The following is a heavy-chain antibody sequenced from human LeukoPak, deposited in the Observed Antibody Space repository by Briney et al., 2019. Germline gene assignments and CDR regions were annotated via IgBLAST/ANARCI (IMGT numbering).Heavy chain of an antibody. Sequence: PSETLSLTCAVSGGSISSGGYSWSWIRQPPGKGLEWIGYIYHSGSTYYNPSLKSRVTISVDRSKNQFSLKLSSVTAADTAVCYCARVFNSRSSPDAFDIWGQGTMVTVSS. CDR2: IYHSGST. J-gene: IGHJ3*02. CDR3: ARVFNSRSSPDAFDI. D-gene: IGHD2-2*01. V-gene: IGHV4-30-2*01. CDR1: GGSISSGGYS.